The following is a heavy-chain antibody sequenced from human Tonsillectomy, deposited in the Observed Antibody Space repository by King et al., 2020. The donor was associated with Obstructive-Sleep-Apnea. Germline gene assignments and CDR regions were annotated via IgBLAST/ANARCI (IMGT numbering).Heavy chain of an antibody. CDR2: IYYSGST. Sequence: QLQESGPGLVKPSETLSLTCTVSGGSISSSTYYWVWVRQPPGKGLEWIGNIYYSGSTYYNPSLKSRATISVDKSKNQLSLKLSSVTAADTAVYYCASERDIAVVVAADIYGMDVWGQGTTVTVSS. D-gene: IGHD2-15*01. V-gene: IGHV4-39*07. J-gene: IGHJ6*02. CDR3: ASERDIAVVVAADIYGMDV. CDR1: GGSISSSTYY.